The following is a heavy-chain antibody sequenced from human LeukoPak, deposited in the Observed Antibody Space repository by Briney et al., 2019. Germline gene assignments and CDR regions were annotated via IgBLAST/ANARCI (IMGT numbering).Heavy chain of an antibody. D-gene: IGHD1-26*01. V-gene: IGHV3-66*01. CDR2: IYFGGGT. CDR1: GFTVSTNY. J-gene: IGHJ4*02. CDR3: ARDEGMKSAGATSFEY. Sequence: GGSLRLSCAASGFTVSTNYMSWVRQAPGKGLEWVSVIYFGGGTRYADSVKGRFIVSRDNSKNTLHLQMNSLRVEDTAVYYCARDEGMKSAGATSFEYWGPGTLVTVSS.